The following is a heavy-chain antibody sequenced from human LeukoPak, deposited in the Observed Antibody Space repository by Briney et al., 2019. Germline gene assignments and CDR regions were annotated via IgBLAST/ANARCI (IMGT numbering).Heavy chain of an antibody. CDR3: ARHLVPAAHHAFDI. V-gene: IGHV4-59*08. J-gene: IGHJ3*02. D-gene: IGHD2-2*01. CDR2: IYYSGST. CDR1: GGSISSYY. Sequence: KPSETLSLTCTVSGGSISSYYWSWIRQPPGKGLEWIGYIYYSGSTNYNPSLKSRVTISVDTSKNQFSLKLSSVTAADTAVYYCARHLVPAAHHAFDIWGQGTMVTVSS.